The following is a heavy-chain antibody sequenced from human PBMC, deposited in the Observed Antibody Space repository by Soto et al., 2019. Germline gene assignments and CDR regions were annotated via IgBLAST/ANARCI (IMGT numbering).Heavy chain of an antibody. CDR1: GGSISSSSYY. Sequence: SETLSLTCTVSGGSISSSSYYWGWIRQPPGKGLEWIGSIYYSGSTYYNPSLKSRVTISVDTSKNQFSLKLSSVTAADTAVFYCASEYSGYDYYFDYSGQGTLVTVSS. CDR3: ASEYSGYDYYFDY. D-gene: IGHD5-12*01. V-gene: IGHV4-39*01. J-gene: IGHJ4*02. CDR2: IYYSGST.